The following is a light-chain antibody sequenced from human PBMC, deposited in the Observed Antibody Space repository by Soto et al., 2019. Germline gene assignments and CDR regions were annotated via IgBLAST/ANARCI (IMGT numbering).Light chain of an antibody. J-gene: IGLJ1*01. Sequence: QSVRTQPASVSGSPGQSIAISCTGTSSDVGSYNFVSWYQQLPGKAPKLMIYEVSNRPSGVSNRFSGSKSGNTASLTISGLQAEDEADYYCSSYTTSSNYVFGSGTKSPS. CDR1: SSDVGSYNF. CDR2: EVS. CDR3: SSYTTSSNYV. V-gene: IGLV2-14*01.